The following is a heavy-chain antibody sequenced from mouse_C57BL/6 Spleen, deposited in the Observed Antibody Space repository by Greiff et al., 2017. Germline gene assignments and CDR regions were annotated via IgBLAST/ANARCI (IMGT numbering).Heavy chain of an antibody. CDR3: AVIYSFSYAMDY. J-gene: IGHJ4*01. Sequence: VQLKQSGAELVKPGASVKLSCTASGFNIKDYYMHWVKQRTEQGLEWIGRIDPEDGETKSAPKFQGKATITADTSSNTAYLQLSSLTSEDTAVYYCAVIYSFSYAMDYWGQGTSVTVSS. CDR1: GFNIKDYY. V-gene: IGHV14-2*01. D-gene: IGHD2-1*01. CDR2: IDPEDGET.